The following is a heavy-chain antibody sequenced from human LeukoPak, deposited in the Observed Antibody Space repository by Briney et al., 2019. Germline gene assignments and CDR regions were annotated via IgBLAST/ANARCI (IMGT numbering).Heavy chain of an antibody. Sequence: SETLSLTCAVSGGSISSGDFPWSWIRQPPGKGVEWIGYIFHTGHTSYNPSLKSRVTISVDMSKNQLSLRLTSVTAADTAVYYCARGFYGAGSHFDYCGQGTLVTVSS. CDR3: ARGFYGAGSHFDY. V-gene: IGHV4-30-2*01. J-gene: IGHJ4*02. D-gene: IGHD3-10*01. CDR1: GGSISSGDFP. CDR2: IFHTGHT.